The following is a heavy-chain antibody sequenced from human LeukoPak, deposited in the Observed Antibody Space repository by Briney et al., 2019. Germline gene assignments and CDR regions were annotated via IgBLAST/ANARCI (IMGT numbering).Heavy chain of an antibody. D-gene: IGHD1-26*01. V-gene: IGHV3-66*01. Sequence: GGSLRLSCAASGFTVSSNYMSWVRQAPGKGLEWVSVIYSGGSTYYADSVKGGFTISRDNSKNTLYLQMNSLRAEDTAVYYCARALSGSYCYFDYWGQGTLVTVSS. CDR2: IYSGGST. CDR1: GFTVSSNY. CDR3: ARALSGSYCYFDY. J-gene: IGHJ4*02.